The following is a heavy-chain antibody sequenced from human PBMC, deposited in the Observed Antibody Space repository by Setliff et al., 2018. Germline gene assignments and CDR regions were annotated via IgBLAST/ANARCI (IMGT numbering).Heavy chain of an antibody. V-gene: IGHV3-48*03. D-gene: IGHD2-2*03. CDR2: ITSSGTTT. CDR3: ARDGYPGTS. J-gene: IGHJ5*02. CDR1: GFTFSGSA. Sequence: GESLKISCAASGFTFSGSAMHWVRQAPGKGLEWVSDITSSGTTTFYTDSVKGRFAISRDNARNSLYLQMTCLRVEDTAVYYCARDGYPGTSWGQGTLVTVSS.